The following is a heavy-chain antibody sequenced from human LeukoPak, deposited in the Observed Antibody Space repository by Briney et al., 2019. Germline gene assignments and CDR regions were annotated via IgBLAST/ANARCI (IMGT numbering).Heavy chain of an antibody. CDR1: GFTFSSYA. Sequence: PGGSLRLSCAASGFTFSSYAMSWVRQAPGKGLEWVSGISGSGGGTYYADSVKGRFTISRDNSKDTLYLQMNSLRAEDTAVYYCAKDRSGYYFDYWGQGTLVTVSS. D-gene: IGHD3-3*01. V-gene: IGHV3-23*01. CDR2: ISGSGGGT. CDR3: AKDRSGYYFDY. J-gene: IGHJ4*02.